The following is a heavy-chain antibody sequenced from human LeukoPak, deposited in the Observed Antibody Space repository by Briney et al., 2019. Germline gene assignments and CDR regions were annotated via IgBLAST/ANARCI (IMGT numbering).Heavy chain of an antibody. V-gene: IGHV3-21*01. D-gene: IGHD3-10*01. CDR3: ARAVRYYGSGNRLTNWFDP. CDR2: ISSSSSDI. Sequence: GGSLRLSCAASGFTFGSYSMNWVRQAPGKGLEWVSSISSSSSDIYYADSVKGRFTISRDNAKNSLYLQMNSLRAEDTAVYYCARAVRYYGSGNRLTNWFDPWGQGTLVTVSS. J-gene: IGHJ5*02. CDR1: GFTFGSYS.